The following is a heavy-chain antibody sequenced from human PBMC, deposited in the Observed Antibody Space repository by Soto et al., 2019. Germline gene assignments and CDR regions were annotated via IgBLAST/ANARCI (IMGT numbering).Heavy chain of an antibody. CDR3: ARVDSGTYPYDYYAMDV. CDR1: GASVSSGIHY. D-gene: IGHD1-26*01. Sequence: SETLSLTCMGSGASVSSGIHYWSWIRQPPGKGLEWIGYIFYSGSTNYNPSLKSRVTISVDTSNNQFSLRLSSVTAADTAVYYCARVDSGTYPYDYYAMDVWGQGTTVTVSS. J-gene: IGHJ6*02. V-gene: IGHV4-61*01. CDR2: IFYSGST.